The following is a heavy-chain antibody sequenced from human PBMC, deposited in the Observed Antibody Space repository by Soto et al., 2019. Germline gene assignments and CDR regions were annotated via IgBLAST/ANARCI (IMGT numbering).Heavy chain of an antibody. Sequence: QVQLVQSGAEAKKPGASVKVSCKASGYTFTGYYMHWVRQAPGQGLAWMGWINANSGGTNYAQKFQRWVTMTRDTSISTAYMELSRLRSDDKAVYYCARQKTDWNSAYYYGMDVWGQGTTVTVSS. V-gene: IGHV1-2*04. D-gene: IGHD1-7*01. CDR1: GYTFTGYY. CDR3: ARQKTDWNSAYYYGMDV. J-gene: IGHJ6*02. CDR2: INANSGGT.